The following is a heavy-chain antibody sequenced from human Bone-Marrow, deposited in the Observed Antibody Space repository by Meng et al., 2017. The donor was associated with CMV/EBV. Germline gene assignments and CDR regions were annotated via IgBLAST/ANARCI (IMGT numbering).Heavy chain of an antibody. CDR1: GFTLSSYW. J-gene: IGHJ4*02. CDR3: ARGRTVTTH. CDR2: IKQDGSEK. V-gene: IGHV3-7*04. D-gene: IGHD4-17*01. Sequence: GESLKIPCAASGFTLSSYWMSWVRQAPGKGLEWVANIKQDGSEKYYVDSVKGRFTISRDNAKNSLYLQMNSLRAEDTAVYYCARGRTVTTHWGQGTLVTVSS.